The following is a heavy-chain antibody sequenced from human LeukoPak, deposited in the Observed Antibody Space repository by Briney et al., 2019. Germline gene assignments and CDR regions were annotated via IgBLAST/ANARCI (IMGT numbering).Heavy chain of an antibody. CDR3: AKTGYCCSSGCYVAPYVD. V-gene: IGHV3-23*01. CDR2: ISGSGITT. D-gene: IGHD2-2*01. Sequence: GGSLRLSCGATGFTFSTYATSWVRQAPGKGLEWVSLISGSGITTYYADSVQGRFTISRDTSKNTLYLQMNSLRAEDTAVYYCAKTGYCCSSGCYVAPYVDWGQGTRVTVSS. J-gene: IGHJ1*01. CDR1: GFTFSTYA.